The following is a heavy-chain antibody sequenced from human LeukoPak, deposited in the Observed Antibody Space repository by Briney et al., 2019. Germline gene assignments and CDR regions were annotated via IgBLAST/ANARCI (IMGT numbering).Heavy chain of an antibody. CDR2: IIPIFGTA. CDR3: AARGTVRATYAFDI. J-gene: IGHJ3*02. V-gene: IGHV1-69*05. CDR1: GYTFTSYG. D-gene: IGHD3-10*01. Sequence: ASVKVSCRASGYTFTSYGISWVRQAPGQGLEWMGGIIPIFGTANYAQKFQGRVTITTDESTSTAYMELSSLRSEDTAVYYCAARGTVRATYAFDIWGQGTMVTVSS.